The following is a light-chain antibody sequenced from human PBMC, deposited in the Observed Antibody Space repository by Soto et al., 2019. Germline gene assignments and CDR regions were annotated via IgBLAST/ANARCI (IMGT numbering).Light chain of an antibody. CDR1: NIGSKS. CDR2: YDS. Sequence: SYELTQLPSVSVAPGKTARITCGGNNIGSKSVHWYQQKPGQAPVLLIYYDSDRPSGIPERFSGSNSGNTATLTISRVEAGDEDDYYCQVWDSSSDPVVFGGGTKLTVL. CDR3: QVWDSSSDPVV. J-gene: IGLJ2*01. V-gene: IGLV3-21*04.